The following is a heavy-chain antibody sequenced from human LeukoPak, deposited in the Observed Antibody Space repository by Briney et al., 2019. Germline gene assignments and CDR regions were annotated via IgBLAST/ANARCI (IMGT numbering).Heavy chain of an antibody. D-gene: IGHD3-3*01. CDR3: AKHTADFWTVSHY. CDR1: GFTFSSYA. CDR2: VSGGGDNT. J-gene: IGHJ4*02. Sequence: GWSLRLSCAASGFTFSSYAMNWVRQAPGKGLEWVSTVSGGGDNTYYADSVKGRFTVSRDNSKNALYLQMNSLRAEDTAIYYCAKHTADFWTVSHYWGQGTLVTVSS. V-gene: IGHV3-23*01.